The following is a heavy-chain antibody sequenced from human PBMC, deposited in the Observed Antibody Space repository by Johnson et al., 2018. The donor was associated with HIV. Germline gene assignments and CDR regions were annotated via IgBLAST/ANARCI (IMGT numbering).Heavy chain of an antibody. CDR2: ITWNGGST. J-gene: IGHJ3*02. Sequence: VQLVESGGGLVQPGGSLRLSCAASGFTFSSYWMHWVRQAPGKGLVWVSRITWNGGSTGYADSVKGRFTISRDNAKNSLYLQMNSLRAEDTAVYYCAKDLRGYSYGLGAFDIWGQGTMVTVSS. CDR3: AKDLRGYSYGLGAFDI. D-gene: IGHD5-18*01. V-gene: IGHV3-74*01. CDR1: GFTFSSYW.